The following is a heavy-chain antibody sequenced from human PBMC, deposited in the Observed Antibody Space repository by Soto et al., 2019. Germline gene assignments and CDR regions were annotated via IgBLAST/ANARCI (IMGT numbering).Heavy chain of an antibody. CDR1: GYTFTSYA. CDR2: INAGNGNT. D-gene: IGHD5-12*01. CDR3: ATPIVAFY. J-gene: IGHJ4*02. Sequence: ASVKVSFKASGYTFTSYAIHWVRQAPGQRLEWMGWINAGNGNTKYSQKFQGRVIITRDTSAGTAYMELRSLRSEDTAVYYCATPIVAFYWGQGTLVTSPQ. V-gene: IGHV1-3*01.